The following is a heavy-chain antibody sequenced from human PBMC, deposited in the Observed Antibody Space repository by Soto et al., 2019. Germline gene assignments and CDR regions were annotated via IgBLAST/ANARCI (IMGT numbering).Heavy chain of an antibody. D-gene: IGHD3-10*01. CDR2: ISGSGGVT. J-gene: IGHJ4*02. CDR1: GFTFSSYS. V-gene: IGHV3-23*01. CDR3: AKNRQFRSYYESAGHYDN. Sequence: PGGSLRLSCAASGFTFSSYSMRWVRQAPGKGLEWVSGISGSGGVTYYADSVKGRFTISRDNSKNTLYLQMSSLRAEDTAIYYCAKNRQFRSYYESAGHYDNWGQGTLVTVSS.